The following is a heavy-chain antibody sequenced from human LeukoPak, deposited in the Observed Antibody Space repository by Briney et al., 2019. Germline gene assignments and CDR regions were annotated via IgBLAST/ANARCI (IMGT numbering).Heavy chain of an antibody. V-gene: IGHV3-48*01. CDR2: ISGGSGTI. J-gene: IGHJ5*02. Sequence: GGSLRLSCVASGFTFTNYNMNWVRQAPGKGLEWISYISGGSGTIYYADSVRGRFTVSRDNAKDSLWLQMDSLRVEDTAVYFCARLYGDWFDPWGPGTLVTVSS. CDR1: GFTFTNYN. CDR3: ARLYGDWFDP. D-gene: IGHD4-17*01.